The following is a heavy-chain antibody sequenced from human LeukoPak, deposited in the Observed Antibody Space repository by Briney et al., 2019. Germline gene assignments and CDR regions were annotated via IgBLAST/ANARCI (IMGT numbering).Heavy chain of an antibody. CDR2: IYSSGST. Sequence: PSETLSLTCTVSGGSISTFYWSWIRQPPGKGLEWIGYIYSSGSTNCNPSLKSRVTISVDTSKNQFSLKLNSVTAADTAVYYCARGRAYNHDSAFDIWGQGTMVTVSS. CDR1: GGSISTFY. D-gene: IGHD3-3*01. V-gene: IGHV4-59*01. J-gene: IGHJ3*02. CDR3: ARGRAYNHDSAFDI.